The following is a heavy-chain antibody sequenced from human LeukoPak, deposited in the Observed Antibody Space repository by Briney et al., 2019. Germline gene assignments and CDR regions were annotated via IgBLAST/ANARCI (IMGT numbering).Heavy chain of an antibody. CDR1: GGSISSYY. Sequence: PSETLSLTCIVSGGSISSYYWSWIRQPPGKGLEWIGYIYYSGSTNYNPSLKSRVTISVDTSKNQFSLNLSSVTAADTAVYYCARDLLSTAGYFDYWGQGTLVTVSS. CDR3: ARDLLSTAGYFDY. V-gene: IGHV4-59*01. D-gene: IGHD6-19*01. CDR2: IYYSGST. J-gene: IGHJ4*02.